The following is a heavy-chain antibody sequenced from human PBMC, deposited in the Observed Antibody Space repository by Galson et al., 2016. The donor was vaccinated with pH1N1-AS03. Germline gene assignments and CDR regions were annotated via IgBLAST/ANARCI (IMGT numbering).Heavy chain of an antibody. CDR3: ARDLGAAGPEDS. D-gene: IGHD6-13*01. J-gene: IGHJ4*02. CDR2: IHSSGST. CDR1: GDSINSGNYY. V-gene: IGHV4-61*02. Sequence: TLSLTCTVSGDSINSGNYYWSWIRQPAGKGLEWIGRIHSSGSTDYNSSLKSRVTISVDTPNNEFSLKLSSVTAADTAVYYCARDLGAAGPEDSWGPGTLVTISS.